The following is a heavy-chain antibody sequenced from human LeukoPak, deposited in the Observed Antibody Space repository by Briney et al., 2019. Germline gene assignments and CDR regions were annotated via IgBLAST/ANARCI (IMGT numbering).Heavy chain of an antibody. CDR1: GYTFTSYG. D-gene: IGHD1-1*01. V-gene: IGHV1-8*02. J-gene: IGHJ4*02. Sequence: ASVTVSCKASGYTFTSYGISWVRQATGQGLEWMGWMNPNSGNTGYAQKFQGRVTMTRNTSISTAYMELSSLRSEDTAVYYCARGLPNVRRLRGGATTDYWGQGTLVTVSS. CDR2: MNPNSGNT. CDR3: ARGLPNVRRLRGGATTDY.